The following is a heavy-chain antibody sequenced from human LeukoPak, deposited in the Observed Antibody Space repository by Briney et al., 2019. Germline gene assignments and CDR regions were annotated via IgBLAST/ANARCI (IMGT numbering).Heavy chain of an antibody. D-gene: IGHD6-19*01. V-gene: IGHV3-74*01. CDR1: GFTFSSYW. CDR3: ARDHLSSGSSPDYYYYYYMDV. J-gene: IGHJ6*03. Sequence: GGSLRLSCAASGFTFSSYWMHWVRHAPGKGLVWASRINSDGSSTSYADSVKGRFTISRDNTKNTLYLQMNSLRAEDTAVYYCARDHLSSGSSPDYYYYYYMDVWGKGTTVTISS. CDR2: INSDGSST.